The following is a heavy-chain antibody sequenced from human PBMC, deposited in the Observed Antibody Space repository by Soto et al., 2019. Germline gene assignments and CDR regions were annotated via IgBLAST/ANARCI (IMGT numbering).Heavy chain of an antibody. CDR1: VYTFTSYY. J-gene: IGHJ4*02. D-gene: IGHD3-3*01. Sequence: GASVTVSCKASVYTFTSYYIHWVRQAPGQGLEWMGIINPSGGSTSYAQKFQGRVTMTRDTSTSTVYMELSSLRSEDTAVYYCARGGNGSGYNGPKSYFDYWGQGTLVTVSS. V-gene: IGHV1-46*01. CDR2: INPSGGST. CDR3: ARGGNGSGYNGPKSYFDY.